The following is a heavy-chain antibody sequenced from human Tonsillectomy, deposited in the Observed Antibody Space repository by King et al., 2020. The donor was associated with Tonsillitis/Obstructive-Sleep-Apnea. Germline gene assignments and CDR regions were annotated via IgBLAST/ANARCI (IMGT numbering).Heavy chain of an antibody. CDR3: ARGGRSCDSTSCYSYFDY. D-gene: IGHD2-2*01. CDR2: IYSGGST. V-gene: IGHV3-53*01. J-gene: IGHJ4*02. CDR1: GFTVSSNY. Sequence: VQLVESGGGLIQPGGSLRLSCAASGFTVSSNYMSWVRQAPGKGLEWVSLIYSGGSTYFADSVKGRFTISRDNSKNTLYLQMNSLRAEDTAVYYCARGGRSCDSTSCYSYFDYWGQGTLVTVSS.